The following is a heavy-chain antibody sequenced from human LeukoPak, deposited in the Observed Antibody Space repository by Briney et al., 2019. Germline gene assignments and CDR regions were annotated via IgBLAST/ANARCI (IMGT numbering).Heavy chain of an antibody. CDR3: ANGSGGGYSGLVY. J-gene: IGHJ4*02. D-gene: IGHD3-22*01. CDR2: ISGSGDTT. Sequence: PGGSLRLSCAVSGFTFSTYATTWVRHAPGKGLEWVSGISGSGDTTNYADSVKGRFTISRDNSKNTLYLQMNSLRVEDTAVYFCANGSGGGYSGLVYWGQGTLAIVSS. CDR1: GFTFSTYA. V-gene: IGHV3-23*01.